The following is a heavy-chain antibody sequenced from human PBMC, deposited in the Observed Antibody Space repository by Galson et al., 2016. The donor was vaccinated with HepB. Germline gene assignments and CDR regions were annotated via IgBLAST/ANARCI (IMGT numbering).Heavy chain of an antibody. CDR2: IKPSDGYT. V-gene: IGHV1-46*01. CDR1: GYTFTTYY. D-gene: IGHD3-22*01. CDR3: ARDQSRRFYDSSAMYYFDY. Sequence: SVKVSCKASGYTFTTYYIHWVRQAPGQGLEWMGIIKPSDGYTTYAQKFQGRVTVTRDTSTSTVYMELDSLRSEDTAVYYCARDQSRRFYDSSAMYYFDYWGQGTLGTVSS. J-gene: IGHJ4*02.